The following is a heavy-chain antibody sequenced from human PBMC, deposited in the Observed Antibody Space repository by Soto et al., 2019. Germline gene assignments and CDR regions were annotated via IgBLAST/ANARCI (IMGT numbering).Heavy chain of an antibody. D-gene: IGHD2-21*01. CDR3: ARDHIAEGWFDP. CDR2: IYYSGST. CDR1: GGSISSGGYY. Sequence: SETLSLTCTVSGGSISSGGYYWSWIRQHPGKGLEWIGYIYYSGSTYYNPSLKSRVTISVDTSKNQFSLKLSSVTAADTAVYYCARDHIAEGWFDPWGQGTLVTVSS. J-gene: IGHJ5*02. V-gene: IGHV4-31*03.